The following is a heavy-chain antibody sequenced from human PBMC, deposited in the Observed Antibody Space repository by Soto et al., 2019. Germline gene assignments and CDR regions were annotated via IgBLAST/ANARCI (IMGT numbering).Heavy chain of an antibody. Sequence: GSAVKPSSKASGSTFSNYATSWVRQAPGQGLEWMGGIIPIFGTANYAQKFQGRVTITAAKSTSTAYMELSSLRSEDTAVYYCARSTGFLGYSIGWATLYYYRMDVWGQVTTVIGSS. V-gene: IGHV1-69*06. CDR3: ARSTGFLGYSIGWATLYYYRMDV. D-gene: IGHD6-19*01. J-gene: IGHJ6*01. CDR1: GSTFSNYA. CDR2: IIPIFGTA.